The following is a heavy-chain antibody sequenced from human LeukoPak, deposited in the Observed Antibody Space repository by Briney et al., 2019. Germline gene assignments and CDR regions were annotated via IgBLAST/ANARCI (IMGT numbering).Heavy chain of an antibody. Sequence: GGSLSLSCAASGFTVSSNYMSWVRQAPGKGLEWVSIIYSGGSTYYTDSVRGRFIISRDISKNTLYLQMNSLRAEDMAVYYCAKDAAAGYCSSTSCYGVYWGQGTLVTVSS. J-gene: IGHJ4*02. CDR1: GFTVSSNY. V-gene: IGHV3-66*01. CDR2: IYSGGST. CDR3: AKDAAAGYCSSTSCYGVY. D-gene: IGHD2-2*01.